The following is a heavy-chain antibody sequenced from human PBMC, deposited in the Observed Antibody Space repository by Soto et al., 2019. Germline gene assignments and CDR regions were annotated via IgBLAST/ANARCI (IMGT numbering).Heavy chain of an antibody. CDR3: ARYGELLDPLYNRFDP. Sequence: GGSLRLSCAASGFTFSDYYMSWIRQAPGKGLEWVSYISSSSSYTNYADSVKGRFTISRDNAKNSLYLQMNSLRAEDTAVYYCARYGELLDPLYNRFDPWGQGTLVTVSS. J-gene: IGHJ5*02. V-gene: IGHV3-11*06. CDR2: ISSSSSYT. CDR1: GFTFSDYY. D-gene: IGHD1-26*01.